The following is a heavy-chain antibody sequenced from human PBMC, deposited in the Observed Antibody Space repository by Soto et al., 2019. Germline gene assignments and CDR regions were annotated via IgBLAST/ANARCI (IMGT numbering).Heavy chain of an antibody. CDR2: IYPGDSDT. V-gene: IGHV5-51*01. D-gene: IGHD6-13*01. Sequence: GESLKISCQASGYSFISSWIGWVRQMPGKGLEWMGIIYPGDSDTRYSPSFQGQVTISADKSTSTAYLQWSSLKASDTATYYCARMMAASGTAFDYGGQGALVTVSA. CDR3: ARMMAASGTAFDY. CDR1: GYSFISSW. J-gene: IGHJ4*02.